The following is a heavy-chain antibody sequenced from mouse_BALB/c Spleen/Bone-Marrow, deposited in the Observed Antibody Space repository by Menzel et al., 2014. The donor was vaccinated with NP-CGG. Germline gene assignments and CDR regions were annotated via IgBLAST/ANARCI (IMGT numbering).Heavy chain of an antibody. J-gene: IGHJ2*01. CDR1: GFTFSDFY. Sequence: EVNVVESGGDLVQPGGSLRLSCATSGFTFSDFYMEWVRQPPGKRLEWIGASRDKANDYTTEYSASVKGRFIVSRDTSQSILYLQMNALRAEDTAIYYCARGTVNYFDYWGQGTTLTVSS. CDR2: SRDKANDYTT. V-gene: IGHV7-1*02. CDR3: ARGTVNYFDY. D-gene: IGHD1-1*01.